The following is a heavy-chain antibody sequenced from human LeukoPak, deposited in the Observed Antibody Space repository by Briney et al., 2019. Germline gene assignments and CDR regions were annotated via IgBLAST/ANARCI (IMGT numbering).Heavy chain of an antibody. Sequence: SQTLSLTCTVSGGSISSGGYYWSWIRQPPGQGLEWIGEINHSGSTNYNPSLKSRVTISVDTSKNQFSLKLSSVTAADTAVYYCASSADTVTTRRFDYWGQGTLVTVSS. J-gene: IGHJ4*02. CDR3: ASSADTVTTRRFDY. CDR1: GGSISSGGYY. D-gene: IGHD4-17*01. V-gene: IGHV4-30-2*01. CDR2: INHSGST.